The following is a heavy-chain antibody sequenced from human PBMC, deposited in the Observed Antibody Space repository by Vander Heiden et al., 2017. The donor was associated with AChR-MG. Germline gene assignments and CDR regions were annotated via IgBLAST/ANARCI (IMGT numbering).Heavy chain of an antibody. CDR3: ARELTGSFYFDF. J-gene: IGHJ4*02. Sequence: QVQLVQSGAEVKKPGASLEVPCKTPGLPFTDYRMPLIRQAPGQGLGSVRTINPSLDSTHYAQKCQGRVRMTRDTSTKTVYMDMTSLRPEDTSVYFCARELTGSFYFDFWGQGSLVTVSS. D-gene: IGHD1-26*01. CDR2: INPSLDST. V-gene: IGHV1-46*03. CDR1: GLPFTDYR.